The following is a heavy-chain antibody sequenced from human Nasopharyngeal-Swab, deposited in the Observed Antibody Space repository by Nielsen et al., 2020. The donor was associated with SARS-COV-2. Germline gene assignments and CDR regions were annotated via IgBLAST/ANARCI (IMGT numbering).Heavy chain of an antibody. V-gene: IGHV5-51*01. J-gene: IGHJ3*01. D-gene: IGHD5-18*01. CDR3: ARQAFYHGYDDEFEV. CDR1: GYTFTSSW. Sequence: KVSCKASGYTFTSSWIGWVRHLPGKGLEWMARIFPGDSSIRYSPSFQGQVTISADKSINTAYLQWNRLKASDSAVYYCARQAFYHGYDDEFEVWGQGTRVTVSS. CDR2: IFPGDSSI.